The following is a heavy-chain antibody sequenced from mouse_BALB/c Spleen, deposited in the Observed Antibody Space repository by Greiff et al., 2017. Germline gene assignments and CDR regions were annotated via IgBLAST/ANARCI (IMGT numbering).Heavy chain of an antibody. J-gene: IGHJ1*01. V-gene: IGHV1-62-2*01. Sequence: VQLQESGAELVKPGASVKLSCKASGYTFTEYTIHWVKQRSGQGLEWIGWFYPGSGSIKYNEKFKDKATLTADKSSSTVYMELSRLTSEDSAVYFCARHEDTTTVVARGYFDVWGAGTTVTVSS. CDR2: FYPGSGSI. CDR1: GYTFTEYT. D-gene: IGHD1-1*01. CDR3: ARHEDTTTVVARGYFDV.